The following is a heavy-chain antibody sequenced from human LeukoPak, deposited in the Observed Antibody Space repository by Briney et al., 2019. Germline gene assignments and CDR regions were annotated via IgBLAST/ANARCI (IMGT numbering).Heavy chain of an antibody. CDR1: GFTFPNYG. CDR3: AIQLYGSGGFDP. V-gene: IGHV3-30-3*01. J-gene: IGHJ5*02. Sequence: GGSLRLSCAASGFTFPNYGLHWVRQAPGKGLEWVASISHDGSTKYYADSVKGRFTISRDNSKNTLYLQMNSLRAEDTAVYYCAIQLYGSGGFDPWGQGTLVTVSS. D-gene: IGHD3-10*01. CDR2: ISHDGSTK.